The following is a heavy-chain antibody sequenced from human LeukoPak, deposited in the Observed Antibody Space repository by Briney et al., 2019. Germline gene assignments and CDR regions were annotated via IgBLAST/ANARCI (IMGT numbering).Heavy chain of an antibody. D-gene: IGHD3-10*01. CDR2: IYHSGST. Sequence: SETLSLTCAVSGYSISSGYYWGWIRQPPGKGLEWIGSIYHSGSTYYNPSPKSRVTLSVDTSKNQFSLKLSSVTAADTAVYYCARDRSYSGSYGMDVWGKGTTVTVSS. J-gene: IGHJ6*04. CDR1: GYSISSGYY. V-gene: IGHV4-38-2*02. CDR3: ARDRSYSGSYGMDV.